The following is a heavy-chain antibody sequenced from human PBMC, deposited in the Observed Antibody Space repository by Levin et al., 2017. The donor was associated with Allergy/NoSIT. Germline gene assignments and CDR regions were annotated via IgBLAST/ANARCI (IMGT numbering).Heavy chain of an antibody. J-gene: IGHJ6*02. CDR1: GFTFSSYR. CDR2: ISSSSSYI. CDR3: ARDCSGGSCYLTYGMDV. V-gene: IGHV3-21*01. D-gene: IGHD2-15*01. Sequence: NPGESLKISCAASGFTFSSYRMNWVRQAPGKGLEWVSSISSSSSYIYYADSVKGRFTISRDNAKNSLYLQMNSLRAEDTAVYYCARDCSGGSCYLTYGMDVWGQGTTVTVSS.